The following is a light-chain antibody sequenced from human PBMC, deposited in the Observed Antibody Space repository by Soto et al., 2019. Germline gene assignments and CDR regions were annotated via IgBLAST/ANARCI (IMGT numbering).Light chain of an antibody. J-gene: IGLJ1*01. CDR1: SSNIGAGYD. CDR2: GNT. CDR3: QSYDSSLSGYV. Sequence: QSVLTQPPSVSGATGQRVTISCTGSSSNIGAGYDVHWYQQLPGTAPKLLIYGNTSRPSGVPDRFSGSKSGTSASLAITGLQAEDEAYYYCQSYDSSLSGYVFGTGTKVTV. V-gene: IGLV1-40*01.